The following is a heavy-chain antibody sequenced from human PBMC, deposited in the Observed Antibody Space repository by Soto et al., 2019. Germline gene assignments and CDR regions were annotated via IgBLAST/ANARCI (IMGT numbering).Heavy chain of an antibody. Sequence: EVQLVESGGGLVQPGGSLRLSCAAAGVIFSSDWMHWGRQAPGKGLVWVLRLHRDGSTTSYADSVKGRFTISRDNAKNTLQLQMNSLRAEDTAVYYCARELPTTIRGGYYYSYGMDVWGQGTTVTVSS. CDR1: GVIFSSDW. CDR3: ARELPTTIRGGYYYSYGMDV. D-gene: IGHD2-2*02. V-gene: IGHV3-74*01. J-gene: IGHJ6*02. CDR2: LHRDGSTT.